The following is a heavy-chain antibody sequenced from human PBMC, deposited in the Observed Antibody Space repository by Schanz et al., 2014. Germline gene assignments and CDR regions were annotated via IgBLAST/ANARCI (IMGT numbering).Heavy chain of an antibody. CDR3: ATSYSSSSYFYVMDV. CDR2: ISSGSSTI. Sequence: VQLVESGGGVVQPGGSLRLSCAASGYTFSSNAMSWIRQAPGKGLEWISYISSGSSTIHYADSVKGRFTISRDNAKNSLFLQMNSLRAEDTAIYYCATSYSSSSYFYVMDVWGQGTTVTVSS. CDR1: GYTFSSNA. D-gene: IGHD6-6*01. J-gene: IGHJ6*02. V-gene: IGHV3-48*04.